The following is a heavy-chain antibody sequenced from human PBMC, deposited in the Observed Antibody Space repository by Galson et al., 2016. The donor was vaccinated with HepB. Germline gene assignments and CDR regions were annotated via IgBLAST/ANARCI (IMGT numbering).Heavy chain of an antibody. CDR2: IYYSGST. V-gene: IGHV4-39*01. D-gene: IGHD2-2*01. Sequence: ETLSLTCTVSGGSVSGSSCYWGWIRQPPGKGLEWIASIYYSGSTFYNPSLESRVTISVDTSKNQFSLKVSSVTAADTAIYFCARLEPVAVAPGLLLENWFDPWGQGTLVTVSS. J-gene: IGHJ5*02. CDR3: ARLEPVAVAPGLLLENWFDP. CDR1: GGSVSGSSCY.